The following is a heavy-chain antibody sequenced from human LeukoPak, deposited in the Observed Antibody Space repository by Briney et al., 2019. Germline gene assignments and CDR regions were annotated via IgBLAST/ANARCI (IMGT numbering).Heavy chain of an antibody. D-gene: IGHD2-2*01. CDR3: AKASGYCSSTSCYFGWFDP. V-gene: IGHV3-23*01. J-gene: IGHJ5*02. CDR2: ISGSGGST. Sequence: GGSLRLSCAASGFTFSSYAMSWVRQAPGKGLEWVSAISGSGGSTYYADSVKGRFTISRDNSKNTLYLQMNSLRAEDTAVYYCAKASGYCSSTSCYFGWFDPWGQGTLVTVSS. CDR1: GFTFSSYA.